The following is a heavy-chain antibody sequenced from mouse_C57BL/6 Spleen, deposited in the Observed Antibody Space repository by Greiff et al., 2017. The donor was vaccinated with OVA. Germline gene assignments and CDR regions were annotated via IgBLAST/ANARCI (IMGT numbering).Heavy chain of an antibody. D-gene: IGHD1-1*01. CDR1: GYTFTSYW. CDR2: IYPGSGST. J-gene: IGHJ1*03. V-gene: IGHV1-55*01. CDR3: ARYYYGSPWYFDV. Sequence: QVQLQPGAELVQPGASVKMSCPASGYTFTSYWITWVKQRPGQGLEWIGDIYPGSGSTNYNEKFKSKATLTVDTSSSTAYMQLSSLTSEDSAVYYCARYYYGSPWYFDVWGTGTTVTVSS.